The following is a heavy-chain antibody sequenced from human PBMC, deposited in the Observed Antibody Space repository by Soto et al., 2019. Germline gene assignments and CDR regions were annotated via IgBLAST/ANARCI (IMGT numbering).Heavy chain of an antibody. Sequence: EVQLLESGGGLVQPGGSLRLSCAASGFSFSSYAMSWVRQAPGKGLEWVSTISGTGRSTYYADSVKGRFTISRDNSKNTLYLQVNSLRAEDTAVYYCAKDPSGYTDGYYYDYYMDVWGKWTTVTVSS. CDR1: GFSFSSYA. V-gene: IGHV3-23*01. CDR3: AKDPSGYTDGYYYDYYMDV. CDR2: ISGTGRST. J-gene: IGHJ6*03. D-gene: IGHD6-25*01.